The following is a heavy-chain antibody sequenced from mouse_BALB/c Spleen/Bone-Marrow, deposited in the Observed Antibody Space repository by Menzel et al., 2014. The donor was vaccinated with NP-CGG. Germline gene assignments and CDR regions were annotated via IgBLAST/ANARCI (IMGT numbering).Heavy chain of an antibody. D-gene: IGHD2-3*01. CDR3: ARYDGYFDY. CDR1: GYAFTDYL. V-gene: IGHV1-54*01. CDR2: INPGSGST. Sequence: QVQLQQSGAELVRPGTSVKVSCKASGYAFTDYLMEWLKQRPGQGLEWIGVINPGSGSTNYNEKFKDKATLTAHKSSSTAYMQLSSLTSDDSAVYFCARYDGYFDYWGQGTILTVSS. J-gene: IGHJ2*01.